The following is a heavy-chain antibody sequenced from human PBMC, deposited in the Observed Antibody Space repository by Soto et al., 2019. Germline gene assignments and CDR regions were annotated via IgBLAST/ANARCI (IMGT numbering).Heavy chain of an antibody. Sequence: PSETLSLTCTVSGGSISSGDYYWSWIRQSPGKGLEWIGYISYSGSTYYNPSLKSRLTISVDISKNQFSLKLSSVTAADTAVYYCATSGVAEGYFDYWGQGTLVTVYS. CDR1: GGSISSGDYY. J-gene: IGHJ4*02. D-gene: IGHD3-10*01. CDR2: ISYSGST. V-gene: IGHV4-30-4*01. CDR3: ATSGVAEGYFDY.